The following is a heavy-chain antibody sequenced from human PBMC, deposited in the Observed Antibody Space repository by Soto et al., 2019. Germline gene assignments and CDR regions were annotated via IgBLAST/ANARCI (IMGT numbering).Heavy chain of an antibody. Sequence: SETLSLTCTVSGGSISSSSYYWGWIRQPPGKGLEWIGSIYYSGSTYYNPSLKSRVTISVDTSKNHFSLKLSSVTAADTAVYYCARHVVFSDYDFWSGYYTGMKWFDPWGQGTLVTVSS. CDR3: ARHVVFSDYDFWSGYYTGMKWFDP. D-gene: IGHD3-3*01. V-gene: IGHV4-39*01. J-gene: IGHJ5*02. CDR2: IYYSGST. CDR1: GGSISSSSYY.